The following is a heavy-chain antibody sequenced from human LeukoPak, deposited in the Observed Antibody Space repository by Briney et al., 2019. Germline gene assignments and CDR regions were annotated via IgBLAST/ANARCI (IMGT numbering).Heavy chain of an antibody. CDR1: GYTFTSYA. CDR3: ARSDSGSALFPVWGSYRPDYYFDY. J-gene: IGHJ4*02. D-gene: IGHD3-16*02. CDR2: INAGNGNT. Sequence: ASVKVSCKASGYTFTSYAMHWVRQAPGQRLEWMGWINAGNGNTKYSQKFQGRVTITRDTSASTAYMELSSLRSEDTAVYYCARSDSGSALFPVWGSYRPDYYFDYWGQGTLVTVSS. V-gene: IGHV1-3*01.